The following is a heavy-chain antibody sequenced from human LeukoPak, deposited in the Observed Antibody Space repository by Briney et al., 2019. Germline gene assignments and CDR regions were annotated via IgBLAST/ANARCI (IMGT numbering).Heavy chain of an antibody. CDR1: GYTFTSYD. D-gene: IGHD3-22*01. CDR2: IIPIFDSA. V-gene: IGHV1-69*06. Sequence: SVKVSCKASGYTFTSYDINWVRQAPGQGLEWMGVIIPIFDSAHYAQKFQGRLTIIADKSTSTAYMELSSLRSEDTALYYCEVNYYDSSGYYISFDYWGQGTLVTVSS. J-gene: IGHJ4*02. CDR3: EVNYYDSSGYYISFDY.